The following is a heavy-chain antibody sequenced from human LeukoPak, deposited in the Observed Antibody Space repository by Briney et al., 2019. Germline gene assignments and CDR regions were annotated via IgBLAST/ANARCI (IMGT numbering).Heavy chain of an antibody. CDR3: AKPPYYGSGSYPLDY. D-gene: IGHD3-10*01. J-gene: IGHJ4*02. CDR1: GFTVSSNY. Sequence: GGSLRLSCAASGFTVSSNYMSWVRQAPGKGLEWVAVISYDGSNKYYADSVKGRFTISRDNSKNTLYLQMNSLRAEDTAVYYCAKPPYYGSGSYPLDYWGQGTLVTVSS. V-gene: IGHV3-30*18. CDR2: ISYDGSNK.